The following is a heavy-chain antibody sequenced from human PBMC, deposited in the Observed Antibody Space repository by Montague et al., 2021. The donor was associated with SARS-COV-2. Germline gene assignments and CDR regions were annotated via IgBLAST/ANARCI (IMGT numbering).Heavy chain of an antibody. CDR1: AGSIRDTDYF. V-gene: IGHV4-39*01. J-gene: IGHJ5*02. D-gene: IGHD3-16*01. Sequence: SETLSLTCTVSAGSIRDTDYFWGWIRQPPGKGLEWIGSIYYSGTTYHNPSLKSRVTISVDTSKNQFSLKLSSVTAADTAVYFCARHRYSLGTLNWFAPWGQGTLVTVSS. CDR3: ARHRYSLGTLNWFAP. CDR2: IYYSGTT.